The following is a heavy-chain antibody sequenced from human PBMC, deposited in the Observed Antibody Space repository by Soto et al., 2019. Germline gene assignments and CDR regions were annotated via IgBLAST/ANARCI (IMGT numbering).Heavy chain of an antibody. CDR1: GGSFSGYY. CDR2: INHSGST. V-gene: IGHV4-34*01. CDR3: ARGRSPTKGRYFDL. D-gene: IGHD2-2*01. Sequence: QVQLQQWGAGLLKPSETLSLTCAVYGGSFSGYYWSWIRQPPGKGLEWIGEINHSGSTNYNPSLQSRVTISVDTSKNQFSLKLSSVTAADTAVYYCARGRSPTKGRYFDLWGRGTLVTVSS. J-gene: IGHJ2*01.